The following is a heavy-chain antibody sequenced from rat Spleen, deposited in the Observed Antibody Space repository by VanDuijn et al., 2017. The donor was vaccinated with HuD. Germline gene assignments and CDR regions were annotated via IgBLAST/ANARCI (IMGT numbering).Heavy chain of an antibody. CDR1: GHSITSNY. D-gene: IGHD1-4*01. CDR3: ARDGAGYNLFDY. J-gene: IGHJ2*01. CDR2: IGYSGRT. V-gene: IGHV3-1*01. Sequence: EVQLQESGPGLVKPSQSLSLTCSVTGHSITSNYWGWIRKFPGNKMEWMGYIGYSGRTSYNPSLKSRISITRDTSKNQFFLQLNSGTTEDTATYYCARDGAGYNLFDYWGQGVMVTVSS.